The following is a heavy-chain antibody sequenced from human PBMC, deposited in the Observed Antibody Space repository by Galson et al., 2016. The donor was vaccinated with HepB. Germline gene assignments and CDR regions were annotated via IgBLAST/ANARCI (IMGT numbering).Heavy chain of an antibody. CDR3: ARDDKSGSWSWFDP. Sequence: SVKVSCKASGYRFTSYGFSWLRQAPGQGLEWVGWISASNGNTDYPQKFQGRVTMTTDTSTNIAYMEMRSLRSDDTAVYYCARDDKSGSWSWFDPWGQGTLVTVSS. J-gene: IGHJ5*02. CDR2: ISASNGNT. V-gene: IGHV1-18*01. CDR1: GYRFTSYG. D-gene: IGHD6-13*01.